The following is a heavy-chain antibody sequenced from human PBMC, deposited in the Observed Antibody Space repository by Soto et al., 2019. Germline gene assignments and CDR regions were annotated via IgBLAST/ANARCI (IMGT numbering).Heavy chain of an antibody. CDR1: GGSFSGYY. D-gene: IGHD3-10*02. CDR2: ITHSGST. V-gene: IGHV4-34*01. Sequence: SETLSLTCAAYGGSFSGYYWTWIRQPPGKGLEWIGEITHSGSTNYNPSLKSRVTISVDTSKNQFSLNLNSVAAADTAVYYCARSSVRGWSYWGQGTLVTVSS. CDR3: ARSSVRGWSY. J-gene: IGHJ4*02.